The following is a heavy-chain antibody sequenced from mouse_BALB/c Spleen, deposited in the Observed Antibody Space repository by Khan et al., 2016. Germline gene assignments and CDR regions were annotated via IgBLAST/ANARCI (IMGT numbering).Heavy chain of an antibody. D-gene: IGHD3-3*01. CDR1: GYTFTSYW. CDR2: INPSTGYT. Sequence: QVQLQQSGAELAKPGASVKMSCKASGYTFTSYWMHWVKQRPGQGLEWIGYINPSTGYTEYNQKFKDKATLTADKSSSTAYMQLSSLTSEDSAVYYCARSRAFADWGQGTLVTVSA. CDR3: ARSRAFAD. J-gene: IGHJ3*01. V-gene: IGHV1-7*01.